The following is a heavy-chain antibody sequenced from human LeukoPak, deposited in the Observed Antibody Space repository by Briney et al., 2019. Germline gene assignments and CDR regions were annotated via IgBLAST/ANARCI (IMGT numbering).Heavy chain of an antibody. D-gene: IGHD5-24*01. J-gene: IGHJ3*02. V-gene: IGHV4-39*07. CDR1: GGSISSSSYY. Sequence: SETLSLTCTVSGGSISSSSYYWGWIRQPPGKGLEWIGSIYYSGSTYYNPSLKSRVTISVDTSKNQFSLKLSSVTAADTAVYYCARDNGYIQDAFDIWGQGTMVTVSS. CDR3: ARDNGYIQDAFDI. CDR2: IYYSGST.